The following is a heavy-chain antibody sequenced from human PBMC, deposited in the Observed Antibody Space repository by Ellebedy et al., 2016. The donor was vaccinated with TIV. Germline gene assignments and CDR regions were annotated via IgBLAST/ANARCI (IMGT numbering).Heavy chain of an antibody. CDR3: TTDRHYYDSSGYPDFDY. CDR1: GFTFSNAW. D-gene: IGHD3-22*01. CDR2: IKSKTDGGTT. V-gene: IGHV3-15*01. J-gene: IGHJ4*02. Sequence: GESLKISXAASGFTFSNAWMSWVRQAPGKGLEWVGRIKSKTDGGTTDYAAPVKGRFTISRDDSKNTLYLQMNSLKTEDTAVYYCTTDRHYYDSSGYPDFDYWGQGTLVTVSS.